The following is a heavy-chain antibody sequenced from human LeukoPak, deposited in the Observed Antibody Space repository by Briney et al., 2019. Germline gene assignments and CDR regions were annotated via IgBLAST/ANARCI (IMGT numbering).Heavy chain of an antibody. CDR1: GFTFSSYA. V-gene: IGHV3-23*01. Sequence: GGSLRLSCAASGFTFSSYAMSWVRQAPGKGLEWVSAISGSGGSTYYADSVKGRFTISRDNSKNTLCLQMNSLRAEDTAVYYCAKDYYGSGSYPHYFDYWGQGTLVTVSP. J-gene: IGHJ4*02. CDR2: ISGSGGST. CDR3: AKDYYGSGSYPHYFDY. D-gene: IGHD3-10*01.